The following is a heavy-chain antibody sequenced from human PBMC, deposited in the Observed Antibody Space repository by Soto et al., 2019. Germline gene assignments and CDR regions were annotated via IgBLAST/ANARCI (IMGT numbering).Heavy chain of an antibody. CDR3: ARTRGAYYGMDV. Sequence: QVTLKESGPVLVKPTETLTLTCTVSGFSLSNARMGVSWIRQPPGKALEWLAHIFSNDEKSYSTSLKSRLTISKDTSKSQVVLTMTNMDPVDTATYYCARTRGAYYGMDVWGQGTTVTVSS. CDR1: GFSLSNARMG. J-gene: IGHJ6*02. D-gene: IGHD6-25*01. CDR2: IFSNDEK. V-gene: IGHV2-26*01.